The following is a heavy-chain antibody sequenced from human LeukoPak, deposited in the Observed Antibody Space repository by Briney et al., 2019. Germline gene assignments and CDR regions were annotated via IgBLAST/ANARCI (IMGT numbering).Heavy chain of an antibody. CDR1: GGTFSSYA. V-gene: IGHV1-69*04. J-gene: IGHJ4*02. D-gene: IGHD3-22*01. Sequence: GSSVKVSCKASGGTFSSYAISWVRQAPGQGLEWMGRILPILGIANYAQKFQGRVTITADKSTSTAYMELSSLRSEDTAVYYCARGAYYDSSGYYYYFDYWGQGTLVTVSS. CDR2: ILPILGIA. CDR3: ARGAYYDSSGYYYYFDY.